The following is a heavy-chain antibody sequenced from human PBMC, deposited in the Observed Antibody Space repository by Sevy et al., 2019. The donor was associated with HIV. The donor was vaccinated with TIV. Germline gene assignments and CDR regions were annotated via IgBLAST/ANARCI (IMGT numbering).Heavy chain of an antibody. CDR3: VRAGSYGDTYFYDYGMDV. CDR1: GFNFRSYW. Sequence: GGSLRLSCVASGFNFRSYWMTWVRQAPGKGLEWVANINQEGSEKYYVDSVKGRFTISRDNAKNSLYLQINSLRVEDTPVYYCVRAGSYGDTYFYDYGMDVWGQGTTVTVSS. D-gene: IGHD3-16*01. J-gene: IGHJ6*02. V-gene: IGHV3-7*01. CDR2: INQEGSEK.